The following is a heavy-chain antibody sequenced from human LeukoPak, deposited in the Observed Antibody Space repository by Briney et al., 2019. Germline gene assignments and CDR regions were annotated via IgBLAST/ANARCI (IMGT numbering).Heavy chain of an antibody. CDR2: VYSSGSA. J-gene: IGHJ4*02. Sequence: SETLSLTCDVSGGSIRSSHQYWGWVRQPPGKGLEWIGSVYSSGSAYYNPSLRTRVSISVATSKSQFSLKLTSVTAADTAVYYCARGRTHLRGYSYGPVPFDYWGQGTLVTVSS. D-gene: IGHD5-18*01. V-gene: IGHV4-39*01. CDR3: ARGRTHLRGYSYGPVPFDY. CDR1: GGSIRSSHQY.